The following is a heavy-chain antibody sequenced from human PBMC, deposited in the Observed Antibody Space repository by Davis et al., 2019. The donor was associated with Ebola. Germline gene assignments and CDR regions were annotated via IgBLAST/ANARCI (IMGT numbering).Heavy chain of an antibody. J-gene: IGHJ6*02. D-gene: IGHD3-16*01. CDR3: ASGGTSHRYYGMDV. Sequence: SSVTVSCMASGGTFSSQTISWLRHAPGQGLEWMGGITPIFGPAKYAQKFQGRVTITADESTSTAYMEVGSLRSEDTAVYYCASGGTSHRYYGMDVWGQGTTVTVSS. CDR1: GGTFSSQT. V-gene: IGHV1-69*13. CDR2: ITPIFGPA.